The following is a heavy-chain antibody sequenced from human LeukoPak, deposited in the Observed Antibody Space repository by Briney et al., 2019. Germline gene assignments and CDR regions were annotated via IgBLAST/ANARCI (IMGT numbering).Heavy chain of an antibody. Sequence: GGCLRLSCADSGYTFSTYALSWVRQGPGKGLVWVSSISASGSRTSYADSVKGRLTISRDNSKNILYMQMNSLRVEDTAVYYCAKRPCSGGSCSDFDYWGQGTLVSVSS. J-gene: IGHJ4*02. CDR1: GYTFSTYA. D-gene: IGHD2-15*01. V-gene: IGHV3-23*01. CDR2: ISASGSRT. CDR3: AKRPCSGGSCSDFDY.